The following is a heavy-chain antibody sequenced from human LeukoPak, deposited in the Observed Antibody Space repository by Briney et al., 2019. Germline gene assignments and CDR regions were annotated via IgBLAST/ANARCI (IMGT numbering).Heavy chain of an antibody. CDR3: ARIGEYYYDSSGYYYWYFDL. V-gene: IGHV4-59*01. D-gene: IGHD3-22*01. Sequence: SETQSLTCTVSGGSISSYYWSWIRQPPGKGLEWIGYIYYSGSTNYNPSLKSRVTISVDTSKNQFSLKLSSVTAADTAVYYCARIGEYYYDSSGYYYWYFDLWGRGTLVTVSS. CDR1: GGSISSYY. CDR2: IYYSGST. J-gene: IGHJ2*01.